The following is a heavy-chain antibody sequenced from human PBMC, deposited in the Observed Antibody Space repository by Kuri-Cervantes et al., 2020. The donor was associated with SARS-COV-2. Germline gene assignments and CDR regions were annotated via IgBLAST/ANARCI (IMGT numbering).Heavy chain of an antibody. CDR1: GGTISSYY. V-gene: IGHV4-4*07. J-gene: IGHJ3*02. CDR2: IYTSGST. Sequence: SETLSPTCTVSGGTISSYYWSWIRQPAGRGLEWIGRIYTSGSTNYNHYLKSRVTMSVDTSKNQFSLKLSSVTAADTAVYYCARTRMVNTAMAYSGAFDIWGQGTMVTVSS. CDR3: ARTRMVNTAMAYSGAFDI. D-gene: IGHD5-18*01.